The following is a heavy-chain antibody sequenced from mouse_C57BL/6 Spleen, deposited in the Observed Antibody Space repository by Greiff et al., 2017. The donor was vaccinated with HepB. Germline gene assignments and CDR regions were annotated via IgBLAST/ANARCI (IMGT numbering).Heavy chain of an antibody. CDR3: ARGGLPNYFDY. J-gene: IGHJ2*01. CDR2: INPGSGGT. V-gene: IGHV1-54*01. Sequence: VQVVESGAELVRPGTSVKVSCKASGYAFTNYLIEWVKQRPGQGLEWIGVINPGSGGTNYNEKFKGKATLTADKSSSTAYMQLSSLTSEDSAVYFCARGGLPNYFDYWGQGTTLTVSS. CDR1: GYAFTNYL. D-gene: IGHD2-2*01.